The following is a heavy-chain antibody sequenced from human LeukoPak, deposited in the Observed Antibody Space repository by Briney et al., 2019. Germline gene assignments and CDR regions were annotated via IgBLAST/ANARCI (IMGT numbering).Heavy chain of an antibody. D-gene: IGHD3-16*01. V-gene: IGHV3-53*01. CDR1: GFTVSSNY. CDR2: IYSGGST. CDR3: ARDSSPWAYSTDV. Sequence: PGGSLRLSCAASGFTVSSNYMSWVRQAPGKGLEWVSVIYSGGSTYYADSVKGRFTISRDNSKNTLYLQMNSLRAEDTAVYYCARDSSPWAYSTDVWGQGTTVTVSS. J-gene: IGHJ6*02.